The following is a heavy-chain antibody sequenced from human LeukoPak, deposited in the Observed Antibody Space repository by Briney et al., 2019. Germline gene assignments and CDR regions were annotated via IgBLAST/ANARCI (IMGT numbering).Heavy chain of an antibody. D-gene: IGHD4-23*01. V-gene: IGHV1-69*04. CDR1: GGTFSSYA. J-gene: IGHJ3*02. CDR2: IIPILGIA. Sequence: GASVKVSCKASGGTFSSYAISWVRQAPGQGLEWMGGIIPILGIANYAQKFQGRVTITADKSTSTAYMELSSLRSEDTAVYYCAREGGGYYGGNSVRLGPLDIWGQGTMVTVSS. CDR3: AREGGGYYGGNSVRLGPLDI.